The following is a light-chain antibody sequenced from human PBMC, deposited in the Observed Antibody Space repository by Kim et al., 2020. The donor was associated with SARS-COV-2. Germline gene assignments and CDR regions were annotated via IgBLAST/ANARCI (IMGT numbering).Light chain of an antibody. J-gene: IGLJ2*01. Sequence: SYELTQPPSVSVSPGQTGSITCSGDKLGDKYACWYQQKPGQSPVLVIYQDSRRPSGIPERFSGSNSGNTATLTISGTQAMAEADYYCQAWDSSTVVFGGG. CDR1: KLGDKY. CDR2: QDS. CDR3: QAWDSSTVV. V-gene: IGLV3-1*01.